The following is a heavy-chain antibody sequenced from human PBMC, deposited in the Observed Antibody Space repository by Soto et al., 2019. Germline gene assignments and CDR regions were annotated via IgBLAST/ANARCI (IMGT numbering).Heavy chain of an antibody. J-gene: IGHJ6*03. CDR3: AGGGSIVVATRRLMDV. CDR1: GGTFSSYA. V-gene: IGHV1-69*13. D-gene: IGHD3-22*01. CDR2: IIPIFGTA. Sequence: ASVKVSCKASGGTFSSYAISWVRQAPGQGLEWMGGIIPIFGTANYAQKFQGRVTITADESTSTAYMELSSLRSEDTAVYYCAGGGSIVVATRRLMDVWGKGTTVTVSS.